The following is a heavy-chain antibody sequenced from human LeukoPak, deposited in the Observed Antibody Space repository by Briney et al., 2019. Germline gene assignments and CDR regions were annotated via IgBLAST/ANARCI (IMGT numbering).Heavy chain of an antibody. J-gene: IGHJ1*01. CDR2: ISSSSSYI. V-gene: IGHV3-21*01. D-gene: IGHD2-21*02. CDR3: AKAHIVVVTAIKAGYFHH. CDR1: GFTFSSYS. Sequence: PGGSLRLSCAASGFTFSSYSMNWVRQAPGKGLEWVSSISSSSSYIYYADSVKGRFTISRDNSKNTLYLQMNSLRTEDTAVYYCAKAHIVVVTAIKAGYFHHWGQGTLVTVSS.